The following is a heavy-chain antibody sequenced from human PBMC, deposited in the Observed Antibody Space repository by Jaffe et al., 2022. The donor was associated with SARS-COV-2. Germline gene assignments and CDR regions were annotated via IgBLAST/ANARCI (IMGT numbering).Heavy chain of an antibody. CDR2: ISSDGGST. Sequence: EVQLVESGGGLVQPGGSLRLSCSASGFTFSSYAIHWVRQAPGKGLEYVSTISSDGGSTSYADSVKGRFTISRDNSKNTLYLQMSSLRAEDTAVYYCLKSYCSSASCPRKPYGMDVWGQGTTVTVSS. CDR1: GFTFSSYA. D-gene: IGHD2-2*01. V-gene: IGHV3-64D*09. CDR3: LKSYCSSASCPRKPYGMDV. J-gene: IGHJ6*02.